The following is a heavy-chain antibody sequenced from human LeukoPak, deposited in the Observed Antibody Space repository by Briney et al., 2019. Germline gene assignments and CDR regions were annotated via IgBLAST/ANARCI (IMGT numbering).Heavy chain of an antibody. D-gene: IGHD3-22*01. CDR3: AKDRLEYYYDSSGYYFDY. Sequence: GRTLRLSCAAYGLTFSRYERQGVRQGPGNGLEWVAVISYDGSNKYYADSVKGRFTISRDNSKNTLYLQMNSLRAEDTAVYYCAKDRLEYYYDSSGYYFDYWGQGTLVTVSS. J-gene: IGHJ4*02. CDR2: ISYDGSNK. CDR1: GLTFSRYE. V-gene: IGHV3-30*18.